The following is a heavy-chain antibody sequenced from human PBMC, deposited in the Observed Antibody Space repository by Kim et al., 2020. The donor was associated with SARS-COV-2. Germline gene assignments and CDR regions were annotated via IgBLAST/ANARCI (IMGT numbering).Heavy chain of an antibody. V-gene: IGHV4-38-2*02. CDR3: ARGTRITMVRGALNWFDP. J-gene: IGHJ5*02. CDR2: IYHSGST. Sequence: SETLSLTCTVSGYSISSGYYWGWIRQPPGKGLEWIGSIYHSGSTYYNPSLKSRVTISVDTSKNQFSLKLSSVTAADTAVYYCARGTRITMVRGALNWFDPWGQGALVTVSS. CDR1: GYSISSGYY. D-gene: IGHD3-10*01.